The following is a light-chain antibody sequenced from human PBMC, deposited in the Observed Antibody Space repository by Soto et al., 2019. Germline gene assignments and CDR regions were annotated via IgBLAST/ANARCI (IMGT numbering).Light chain of an antibody. CDR3: SSYTGSSRFV. CDR1: SSDVGGYDY. Sequence: SVLSESGSVTGYIGQSVIISCTGTSSDVGGYDYVSWYQQLPGKAPKLLIYDVNNRPSGVSHRFSGSKSGNTASLTISGLQAEDEADYYCSSYTGSSRFVFGTGTEVTVL. J-gene: IGLJ1*01. V-gene: IGLV2-14*01. CDR2: DVN.